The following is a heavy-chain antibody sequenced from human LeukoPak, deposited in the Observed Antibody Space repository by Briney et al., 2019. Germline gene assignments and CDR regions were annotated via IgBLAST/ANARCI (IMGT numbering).Heavy chain of an antibody. V-gene: IGHV3-23*01. D-gene: IGHD3-16*01. CDR2: ISDSGYST. Sequence: GGSLRLSCAASGFTFNSYTMSWVRQAPGKGLEWVSAISDSGYSTYYADSVKGRFTISRDRSKNTVYLQMNSLRAEDTAVYSCARGGFYYDSWGQGTLVTVSS. J-gene: IGHJ4*02. CDR3: ARGGFYYDS. CDR1: GFTFNSYT.